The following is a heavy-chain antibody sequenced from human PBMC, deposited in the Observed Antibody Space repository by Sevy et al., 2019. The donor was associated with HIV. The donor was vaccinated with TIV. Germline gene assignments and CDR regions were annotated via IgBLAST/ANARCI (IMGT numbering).Heavy chain of an antibody. CDR2: IRSKAGGGTT. CDR3: TTDNRRDGIVVVPFEY. CDR1: GFTFSNAW. V-gene: IGHV3-15*01. Sequence: GGSLRLSCAASGFTFSNAWMSWVRQSPGKGLEWVGRIRSKAGGGTTDYATIVKGKFTISRDDSRDILYLQLNSLETAETAVYYCTTDNRRDGIVVVPFEYWGQGTLVTVSS. D-gene: IGHD2-15*01. J-gene: IGHJ4*02.